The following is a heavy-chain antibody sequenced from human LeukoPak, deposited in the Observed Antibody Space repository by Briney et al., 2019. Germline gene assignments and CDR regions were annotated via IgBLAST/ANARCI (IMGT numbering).Heavy chain of an antibody. CDR2: ISSSSSYI. CDR3: ASTYAIAAAGMRGGVDY. D-gene: IGHD6-13*01. CDR1: GFTFSSYY. J-gene: IGHJ4*02. Sequence: GGSLRLSCAASGFTFSSYYMNWVRQAPGKGLEWVSSISSSSSYIFYADSVKGRFTISRDNAKNSLYLQLNSLRAEDTAVYYCASTYAIAAAGMRGGVDYWGQGTLVTVSS. V-gene: IGHV3-21*01.